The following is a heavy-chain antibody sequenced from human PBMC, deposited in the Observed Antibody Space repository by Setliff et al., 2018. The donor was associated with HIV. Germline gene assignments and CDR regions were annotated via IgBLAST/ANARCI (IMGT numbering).Heavy chain of an antibody. CDR2: INHSGST. Sequence: SETLSLTCAVYGGSFSGYYWSWTRQPPGKGLEWIGEINHSGSTNYNPSLKSRVTISVDTSKNQFSLKLSSVTAADTAVYYCARGHLSPKFDPWGQGTLVTVSS. V-gene: IGHV4-34*01. CDR3: ARGHLSPKFDP. J-gene: IGHJ5*02. CDR1: GGSFSGYY.